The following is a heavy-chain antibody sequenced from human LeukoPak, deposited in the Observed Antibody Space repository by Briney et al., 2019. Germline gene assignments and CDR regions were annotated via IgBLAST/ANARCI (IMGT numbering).Heavy chain of an antibody. D-gene: IGHD1-26*01. CDR3: ARRYSGNPGHFDY. V-gene: IGHV3-30*02. Sequence: GGSLRLSCAASGFTFSSYGMHWVRQAPGKGLEWVAFIRYDGSNKYYADSVKGRFTISRDNSKNTLYLQMNSLRAEDTAVYYCARRYSGNPGHFDYWGQGTLVTVSS. CDR1: GFTFSSYG. J-gene: IGHJ4*02. CDR2: IRYDGSNK.